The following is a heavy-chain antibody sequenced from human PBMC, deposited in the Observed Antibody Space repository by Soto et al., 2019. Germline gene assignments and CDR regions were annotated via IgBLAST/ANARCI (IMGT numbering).Heavy chain of an antibody. CDR2: TYYRSKWYN. CDR1: GDSVSGNSAS. J-gene: IGHJ3*02. D-gene: IGHD6-19*01. V-gene: IGHV6-1*01. CDR3: ARDNTGYSSGERPPDDAFDI. Sequence: SQTLSLTCAISGDSVSGNSASWNLIRQSPSRGLEWLGRTYYRSKWYNDYAVSVKSRITINPDTSKNQFSLQLNSVTPEDTAVYYCARDNTGYSSGERPPDDAFDIWGQGTMVTV.